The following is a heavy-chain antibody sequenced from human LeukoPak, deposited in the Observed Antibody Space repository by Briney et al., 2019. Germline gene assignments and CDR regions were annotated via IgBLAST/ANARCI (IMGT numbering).Heavy chain of an antibody. J-gene: IGHJ3*02. V-gene: IGHV5-51*01. D-gene: IGHD2-15*01. CDR3: ARRGYCSGGSCYNDAFDI. CDR1: GYSFTNYW. Sequence: GESLKISCKGSGYSFTNYWIGWVRQMPGKGLEWMGIIYPGDSDTRYSPSFQGQVTISADKSISTAYLQWSSLKASDTAMYYCARRGYCSGGSCYNDAFDIWGQGTMVTVSS. CDR2: IYPGDSDT.